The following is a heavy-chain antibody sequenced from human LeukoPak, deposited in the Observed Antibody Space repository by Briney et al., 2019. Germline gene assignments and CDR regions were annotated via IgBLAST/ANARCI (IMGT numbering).Heavy chain of an antibody. CDR3: ARGSKTAGTIYSFDY. D-gene: IGHD6-13*01. Sequence: GGSLRLSCAASGFTFSSYGMSWVRQAPGKGLEWVSGISVSVDSTYYADSVKGRSTISRDNSKNTVYLQMNSLRAEDTAVYYCARGSKTAGTIYSFDYWGQGTLVTVSS. CDR1: GFTFSSYG. J-gene: IGHJ4*02. CDR2: ISVSVDST. V-gene: IGHV3-23*01.